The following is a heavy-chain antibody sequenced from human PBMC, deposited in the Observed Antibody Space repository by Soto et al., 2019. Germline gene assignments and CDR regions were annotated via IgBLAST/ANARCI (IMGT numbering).Heavy chain of an antibody. D-gene: IGHD3-3*01. CDR1: GGSISSYY. CDR3: ARGLHDFLEWLPTY. Sequence: NPSETLSLTCTVSGGSISSYYWSWIRQPPGKGLEWIGYIYYSGSTNYNPSLKSRVTISVDTSKNQFSLKLSSVTAADAAVYYCARGLHDFLEWLPTYWGQGTLVTVSS. V-gene: IGHV4-59*01. J-gene: IGHJ4*02. CDR2: IYYSGST.